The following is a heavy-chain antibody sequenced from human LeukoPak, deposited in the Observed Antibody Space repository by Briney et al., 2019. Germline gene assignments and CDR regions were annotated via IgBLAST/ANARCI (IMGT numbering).Heavy chain of an antibody. J-gene: IGHJ4*02. CDR1: GFTVSSNH. CDR3: TTGIRGD. V-gene: IGHV3-15*04. CDR2: IASKTDGGTT. Sequence: GGSLRLSCAVSGFTVSSNHMNWVRQAPGKGLEWVGRIASKTDGGTTDYAAPVKGRLTISRDDSKNTLFLQMNSLKTEDTAVYYCTTGIRGDCGQGTLVTVSS.